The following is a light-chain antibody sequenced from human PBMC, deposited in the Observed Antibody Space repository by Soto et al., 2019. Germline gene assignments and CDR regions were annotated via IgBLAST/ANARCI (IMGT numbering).Light chain of an antibody. Sequence: QPALTQPASVSGSPGQSITISCTGTSSDVGGYDFVSWYQLHPDKAPKLIIYEVSNRPSGVSHRFSGSKSGNTASLTISGLQAEDEADYYCTSYTRISTYVFGTGTKVTVL. V-gene: IGLV2-14*01. CDR1: SSDVGGYDF. J-gene: IGLJ1*01. CDR2: EVS. CDR3: TSYTRISTYV.